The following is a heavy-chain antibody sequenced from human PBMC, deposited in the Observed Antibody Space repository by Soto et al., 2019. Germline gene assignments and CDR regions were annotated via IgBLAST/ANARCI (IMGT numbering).Heavy chain of an antibody. CDR2: ITTDKGKT. Sequence: ASVKVSCKASGYTFTSYGISWVRQAPGQGLEWMGWITTDKGKTTYAQKFQGRVTMTTDTSTSTGYMELRSLRSDDTAVYYCARIAAAGTNFDYWGQGTLVTVSS. V-gene: IGHV1-18*01. CDR3: ARIAAAGTNFDY. D-gene: IGHD6-13*01. J-gene: IGHJ4*02. CDR1: GYTFTSYG.